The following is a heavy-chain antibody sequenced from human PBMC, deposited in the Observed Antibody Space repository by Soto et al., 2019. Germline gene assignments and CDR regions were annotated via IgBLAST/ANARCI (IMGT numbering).Heavy chain of an antibody. D-gene: IGHD2-2*01. CDR1: GFTFSSYA. Sequence: GGSLRLSCAASGFTFSSYAMSWVRQAPGKGLEWVSAISGSGGSTYYADSVKGRFTISRDNSKNTLYLQMNSLRAEDTAVYYCAKGSHSKCSSTSCSYFDYWGQGTLVTVSS. CDR2: ISGSGGST. J-gene: IGHJ4*02. V-gene: IGHV3-23*01. CDR3: AKGSHSKCSSTSCSYFDY.